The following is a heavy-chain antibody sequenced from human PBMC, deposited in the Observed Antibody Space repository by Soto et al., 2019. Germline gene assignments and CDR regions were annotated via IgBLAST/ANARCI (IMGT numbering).Heavy chain of an antibody. Sequence: VRLRQSGLEVKEPGASVNLSCKASGYTSRSSYINGVRRAPGQGLEGRGVMNPSGDRTNYAQNFQGRVTMTRDTATSTVYMELSSLTFEDTAVYYCARGRGYSGDDLQEDGFDIWGQGTMVTVS. V-gene: IGHV1-46*01. J-gene: IGHJ3*02. D-gene: IGHD5-12*01. CDR3: ARGRGYSGDDLQEDGFDI. CDR1: GYTSRSSY. CDR2: MNPSGDRT.